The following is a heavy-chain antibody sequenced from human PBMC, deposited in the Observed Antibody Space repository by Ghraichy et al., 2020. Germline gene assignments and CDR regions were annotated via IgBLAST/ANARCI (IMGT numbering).Heavy chain of an antibody. CDR2: ISGSGGST. CDR3: AKDCSSTSCYAEY. CDR1: GFTFSSYA. V-gene: IGHV3-23*01. Sequence: GSLRLSCAASGFTFSSYAMSWVRQAPGKGLEWVSTISGSGGSTYYADSVKGRFTISRDNSKNTLYLQMNSLRAEDTAVYYCAKDCSSTSCYAEYWGQGTLVTVSS. D-gene: IGHD2-2*01. J-gene: IGHJ4*02.